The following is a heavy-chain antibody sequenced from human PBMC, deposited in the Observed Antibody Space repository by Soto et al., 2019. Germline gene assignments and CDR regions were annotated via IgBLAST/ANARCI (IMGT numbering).Heavy chain of an antibody. D-gene: IGHD3-16*01. CDR3: EGGSMRLGVNALDI. V-gene: IGHV1-8*01. CDR1: GYTCTSYD. Sequence: QVQLVQSGAEVKKPGASVKVSCKASGYTCTSYDINWVRHATGQGLAWMGWLKTNSVNTGYAQKSQGRVTMTMNTTISTAYIELSSLRSEDTAVYYSEGGSMRLGVNALDIWVQGTMVTVSS. J-gene: IGHJ3*02. CDR2: LKTNSVNT.